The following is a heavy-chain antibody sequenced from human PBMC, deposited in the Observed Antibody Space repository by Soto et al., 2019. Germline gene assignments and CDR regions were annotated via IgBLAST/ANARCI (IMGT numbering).Heavy chain of an antibody. CDR1: GFSFSNHW. Sequence: PGGSLRLSCTASGFSFSNHWMSWVRRAPGKGLEWVANIKQDGSEKSYVESVKGRFTISRDNTKNSLYLQMDSLRVEDTAVYYCVKNGRDFHYWGQGTMVTVSS. D-gene: IGHD1-26*01. CDR2: IKQDGSEK. J-gene: IGHJ4*02. V-gene: IGHV3-7*01. CDR3: VKNGRDFHY.